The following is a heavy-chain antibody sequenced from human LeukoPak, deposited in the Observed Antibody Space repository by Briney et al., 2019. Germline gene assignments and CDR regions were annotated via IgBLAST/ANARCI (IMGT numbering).Heavy chain of an antibody. Sequence: GGSLRLSCAASGFTFSSYSMNWVRQAPGKGLEWVSYISSSSSTIYYADSGKGRFTISRDNAKNSLYLQMNSLRAEDTAVYYCARVPAATDYWGRGTLVTVSS. J-gene: IGHJ4*02. CDR1: GFTFSSYS. V-gene: IGHV3-48*01. D-gene: IGHD2-2*01. CDR3: ARVPAATDY. CDR2: ISSSSSTI.